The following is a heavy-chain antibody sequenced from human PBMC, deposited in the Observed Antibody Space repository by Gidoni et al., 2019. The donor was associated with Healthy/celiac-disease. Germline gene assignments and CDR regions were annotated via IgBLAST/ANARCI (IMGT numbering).Heavy chain of an antibody. CDR3: ARGMGIVVPYYDY. CDR2: INAGNGNT. J-gene: IGHJ4*02. D-gene: IGHD6-19*01. Sequence: QVQLVQSGAEVKKPGASVTVSCKASGYTFTNYAMNWVCQAPGQRLEWMGWINAGNGNTEYSQKFQGRVTITRDTSASTAYMELSSLRSEDTAVYYCARGMGIVVPYYDYWGQGTLVTVSS. CDR1: GYTFTNYA. V-gene: IGHV1-3*01.